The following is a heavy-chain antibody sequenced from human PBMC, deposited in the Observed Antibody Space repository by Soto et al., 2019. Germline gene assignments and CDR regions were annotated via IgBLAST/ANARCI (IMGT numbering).Heavy chain of an antibody. V-gene: IGHV4-4*07. D-gene: IGHD1-1*01. J-gene: IGHJ5*02. Sequence: PSETLSLTCTVSGASISGFYWSSIRKSAGKGLEWIGRIYATGTTDYNPSLKSRVMMSVDTSKKQFSLKLRSVTAADTAVYYCVRDGTKTLRDWFDPWGQGISVTVSS. CDR3: VRDGTKTLRDWFDP. CDR2: IYATGTT. CDR1: GASISGFY.